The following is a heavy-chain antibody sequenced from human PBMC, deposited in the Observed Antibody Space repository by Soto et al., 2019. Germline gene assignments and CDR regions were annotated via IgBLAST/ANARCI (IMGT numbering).Heavy chain of an antibody. J-gene: IGHJ4*02. CDR1: GFTFSSYS. V-gene: IGHV3-21*01. D-gene: IGHD6-13*01. CDR2: ISSSSSYI. Sequence: EVQLVESGGGLVKPGGSLRLSCAASGFTFSSYSMNWVRQAPGKGLEWVSSISSSSSYIYYADSVKGRFTISRDNAKNSLYLQMNSLRAEDTAVYYCARAPYSSRWYCDYWGQGTLVTVSS. CDR3: ARAPYSSRWYCDY.